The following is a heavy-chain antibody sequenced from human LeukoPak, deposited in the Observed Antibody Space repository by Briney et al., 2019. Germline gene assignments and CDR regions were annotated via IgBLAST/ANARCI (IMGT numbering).Heavy chain of an antibody. D-gene: IGHD6-6*01. CDR3: ARRGRSSSNFDF. Sequence: GESLRISCKGYGYIFTSYWITLVRQMPGKGLEWMGTIDPTDSYTNYSPSFQGHVTISTDKSISTAYLQWSSLKASDTAIYYCARRGRSSSNFDFWGQGTLVTVSS. CDR1: GYIFTSYW. CDR2: IDPTDSYT. J-gene: IGHJ4*02. V-gene: IGHV5-10-1*01.